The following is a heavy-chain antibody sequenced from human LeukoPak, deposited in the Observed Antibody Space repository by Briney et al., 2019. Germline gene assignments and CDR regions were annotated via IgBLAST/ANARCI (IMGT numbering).Heavy chain of an antibody. CDR1: GFTFSTHG. CDR2: ISYDATFK. V-gene: IGHV3-30*03. CDR3: ATRRCSVSRCYSADY. J-gene: IGHJ4*02. D-gene: IGHD2-15*01. Sequence: GGSLRLSCAASGFTFSTHGMHWVRQPPGRGLEWLAMISYDATFKTYADSVKGRFTISRDNPRNTLYLQMNSLSSKDTAVYYCATRRCSVSRCYSADYWGQGTLVTVSS.